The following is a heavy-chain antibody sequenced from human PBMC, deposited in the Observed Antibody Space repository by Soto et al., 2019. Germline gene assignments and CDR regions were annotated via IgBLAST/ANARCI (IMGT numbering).Heavy chain of an antibody. V-gene: IGHV4-61*01. Sequence: PSETLSLTCTVSDGSVSSGSYYWTWIRQPPGKGLEWIGYIYSSGSTLYNPSLRSRVIISVDTSMNQFSLKLSSVTAADTAVYYCARDSLAFDSWGQGTLFTVSS. J-gene: IGHJ4*02. CDR3: ARDSLAFDS. CDR2: IYSSGST. D-gene: IGHD5-12*01. CDR1: DGSVSSGSYY.